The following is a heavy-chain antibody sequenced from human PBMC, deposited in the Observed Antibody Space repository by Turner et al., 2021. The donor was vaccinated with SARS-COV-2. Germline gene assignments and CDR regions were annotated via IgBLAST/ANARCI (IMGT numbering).Heavy chain of an antibody. CDR1: GASIGSSRKY. D-gene: IGHD3-22*01. CDR3: ARHDSRITNIIVVPRNWFDP. CDR2: SNYSGRT. Sequence: QLQLQESGPGLVKASETLSLTCTVSGASIGSSRKYWGWIRQPPRKGLEWIGSSNYSGRTYYKSALKSRVTISVDTSKNQISLKLSTVTAADTAKYYCARHDSRITNIIVVPRNWFDPWGQGTLVTVSS. J-gene: IGHJ5*02. V-gene: IGHV4-39*01.